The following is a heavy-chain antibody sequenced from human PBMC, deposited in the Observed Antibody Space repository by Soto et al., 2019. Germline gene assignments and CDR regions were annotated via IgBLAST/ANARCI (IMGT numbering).Heavy chain of an antibody. CDR1: GFTFSSYW. D-gene: IGHD2-2*01. CDR3: ASTRPLGRCISTSCHVGGHYYYGMDV. Sequence: PGGSLRLSCAASGFTFSSYWMSWVRQAPGKGLEWVANIKQDGSEKYYVDSVKGRFTISRDNAKNSLYLQMNSLRAEDTAVYYCASTRPLGRCISTSCHVGGHYYYGMDVWGQGTTVTVSS. J-gene: IGHJ6*02. CDR2: IKQDGSEK. V-gene: IGHV3-7*01.